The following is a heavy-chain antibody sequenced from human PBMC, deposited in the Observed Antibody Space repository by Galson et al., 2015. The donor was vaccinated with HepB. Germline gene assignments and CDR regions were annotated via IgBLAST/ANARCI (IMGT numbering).Heavy chain of an antibody. J-gene: IGHJ3*02. V-gene: IGHV1-2*05. CDR3: ARGGQYYYDSSGYYHDAFDI. CDR2: INPNSGGT. CDR1: GYTFTSYG. D-gene: IGHD3-22*01. Sequence: SCKASGYTFTSYGISWVRQAPGQGLEWMGRINPNSGGTNYAQEFQGRVTMTRDTSISTAYMELSRLRSDDTVVYYCARGGQYYYDSSGYYHDAFDIWGQGTMVTVSS.